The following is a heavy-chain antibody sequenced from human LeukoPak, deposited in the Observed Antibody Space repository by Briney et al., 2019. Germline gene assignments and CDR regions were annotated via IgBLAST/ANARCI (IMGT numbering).Heavy chain of an antibody. D-gene: IGHD6-13*01. CDR2: IYHSGTT. CDR1: GYSISSGYF. CDR3: ARGYSSSWYFNWFDP. Sequence: SETLSLTCTVSGYSISSGYFWGWIRRPPGKGLEWIGSIYHSGTTYYNPSLKSRVTISVDTSKNQFSLKLTSVTAADTAVYYCARGYSSSWYFNWFDPWGQGTLVTVSS. J-gene: IGHJ5*02. V-gene: IGHV4-38-2*02.